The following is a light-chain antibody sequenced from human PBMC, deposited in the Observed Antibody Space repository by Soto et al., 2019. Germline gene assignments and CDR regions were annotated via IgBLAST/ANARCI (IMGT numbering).Light chain of an antibody. V-gene: IGKV3-15*01. CDR1: QSISSN. CDR2: GTS. Sequence: EIVMTQSPATLSVSPGERATLSCRASQSISSNLAWYQQKPGQTPRLLIYGTSTRATGIPARFSGSGSGTELTLTISSLQSEDFAVYYCQHYNNWPLTFGGGTKVDIK. J-gene: IGKJ4*01. CDR3: QHYNNWPLT.